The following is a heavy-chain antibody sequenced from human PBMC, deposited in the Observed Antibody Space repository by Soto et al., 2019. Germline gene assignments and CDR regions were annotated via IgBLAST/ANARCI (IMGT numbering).Heavy chain of an antibody. D-gene: IGHD4-17*01. J-gene: IGHJ3*02. V-gene: IGHV1-18*01. CDR2: ISAYNGNT. CDR3: ARERALRRALDI. Sequence: ASVKVSCKASVYTFTSYGISWVRQAPGQGLEWMGWISAYNGNTNYAQKLQGRVTMTTDTSTSTAYMELRSLRSDDTAVYYCARERALRRALDIWGQGTMVTVSS. CDR1: VYTFTSYG.